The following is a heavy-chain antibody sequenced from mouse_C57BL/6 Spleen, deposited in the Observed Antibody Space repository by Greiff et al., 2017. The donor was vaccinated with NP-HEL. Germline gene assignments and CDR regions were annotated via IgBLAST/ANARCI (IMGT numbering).Heavy chain of an antibody. V-gene: IGHV1-82*01. J-gene: IGHJ3*01. CDR3: AGLRPSAWFAY. CDR2: IYPGDGDT. CDR1: GYAFSSSW. Sequence: QVQLQQSGPELVKPGASVKISCKASGYAFSSSWMNWVKQRPGKGLEWIGRIYPGDGDTNYNGKFKGKATLTADKSSSTAYMQLSSLTSEDSAVYFCAGLRPSAWFAYWGQGTLVTVSA. D-gene: IGHD3-2*02.